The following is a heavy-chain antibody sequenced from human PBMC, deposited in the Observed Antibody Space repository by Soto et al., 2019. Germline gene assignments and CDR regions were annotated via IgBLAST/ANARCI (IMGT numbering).Heavy chain of an antibody. V-gene: IGHV3-49*03. CDR3: RRVPRNNRGAPLYY. CDR1: GFTFVDYA. CDR2: ITSKRYGGTT. D-gene: IGHD3-10*01. J-gene: IGHJ4*02. Sequence: GGSLRLSCTASGFTFVDYAMIWFRQAPGKGLEWVGFITSKRYGGTTEYAASVKGRFTISRDDSKSIAYLQMNSLKIDDTAVYHWRRVPRNNRGAPLYYWGQGTLVTVAS.